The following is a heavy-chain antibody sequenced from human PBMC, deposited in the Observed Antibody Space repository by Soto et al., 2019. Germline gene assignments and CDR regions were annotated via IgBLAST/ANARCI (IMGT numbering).Heavy chain of an antibody. Sequence: QVQLVQSGAEVKKPVSSVKVSCKASGGTFSSYTISWVRQAPGQGLEWMGRIIPILGIANYAQKFQGRVTITADKSTSTAYMELSSLRSEDTAVYYCASDWAVAGTGADYWGQGTLVTVSS. CDR3: ASDWAVAGTGADY. CDR2: IIPILGIA. CDR1: GGTFSSYT. J-gene: IGHJ4*02. V-gene: IGHV1-69*02. D-gene: IGHD6-19*01.